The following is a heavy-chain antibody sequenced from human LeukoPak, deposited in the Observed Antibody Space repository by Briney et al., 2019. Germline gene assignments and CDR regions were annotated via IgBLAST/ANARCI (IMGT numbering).Heavy chain of an antibody. CDR2: IIPILGIA. D-gene: IGHD3-10*01. CDR1: GGTFSSYT. Sequence: SVKVSCKASGGTFSSYTISWVRQAPGQGLEWMGRIIPILGIANYAQKFQGRVTITADKSTSTAYMELSSLRSEDTAAYYCARGQWFGELFLYYYGMDVWGQGTTVTVSS. J-gene: IGHJ6*02. CDR3: ARGQWFGELFLYYYGMDV. V-gene: IGHV1-69*02.